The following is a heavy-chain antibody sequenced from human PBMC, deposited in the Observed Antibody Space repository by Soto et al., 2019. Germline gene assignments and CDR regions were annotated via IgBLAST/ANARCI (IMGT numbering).Heavy chain of an antibody. D-gene: IGHD1-7*01. CDR2: IDPSDSYT. V-gene: IGHV5-10-1*03. CDR1: GYSFTSYW. CDR3: ARLGDITAITGTTRGLNYYYYGMDV. J-gene: IGHJ6*02. Sequence: EVQLVQSGAEVKKPGESLRISCKGSGYSFTSYWISWVRQMPGKGLEWMGRIDPSDSYTNYSPSFQGHVTISADKSISTAYLQWSSLKASDTAMYYCARLGDITAITGTTRGLNYYYYGMDVWGQGTTVTVSS.